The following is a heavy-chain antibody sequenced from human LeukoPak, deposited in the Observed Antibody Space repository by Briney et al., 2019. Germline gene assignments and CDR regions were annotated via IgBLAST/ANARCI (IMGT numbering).Heavy chain of an antibody. D-gene: IGHD2-2*01. CDR2: IRYDENNK. J-gene: IGHJ4*02. Sequence: GGSLRLSCGASGFTFNNYGMHWVRQAPGKGPGWVAFIRYDENNKYYADSVKGRFTISRDNSKNTLYLQMNSLRVEDAAVYYCAKAYCGSTVCYGGGKIDYWGQGTLVTVSS. V-gene: IGHV3-30*02. CDR3: AKAYCGSTVCYGGGKIDY. CDR1: GFTFNNYG.